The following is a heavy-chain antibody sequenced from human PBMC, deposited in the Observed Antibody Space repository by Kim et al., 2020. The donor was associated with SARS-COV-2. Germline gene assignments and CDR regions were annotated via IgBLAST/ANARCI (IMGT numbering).Heavy chain of an antibody. Sequence: GGSLRLSCAASGFTFSSYSMNWVRQAPGKGLEWVSSISSSSSYIYYADSVKGRFTISRDNAKNSLYLQMNSLRAEDTAVYYCARDRLRFGELSLRYGMDVWGQGTTVTVSS. D-gene: IGHD3-10*01. J-gene: IGHJ6*02. CDR3: ARDRLRFGELSLRYGMDV. CDR1: GFTFSSYS. CDR2: ISSSSSYI. V-gene: IGHV3-21*01.